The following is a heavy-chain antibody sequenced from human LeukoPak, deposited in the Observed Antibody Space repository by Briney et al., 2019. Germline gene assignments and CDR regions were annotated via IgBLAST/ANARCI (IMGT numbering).Heavy chain of an antibody. J-gene: IGHJ5*02. D-gene: IGHD6-13*01. Sequence: PGGSLRLSCAASGFTFSSYGMSWVRQAPGKGLEWVSGISGSGGSTYYADSVKGRFAISRGNSKNTLYLQMNSLKASDTAMYYCARRYSSSWYGGWFDPWGQGTLVTVSS. CDR1: GFTFSSYG. V-gene: IGHV3-23*01. CDR2: ISGSGGST. CDR3: ARRYSSSWYGGWFDP.